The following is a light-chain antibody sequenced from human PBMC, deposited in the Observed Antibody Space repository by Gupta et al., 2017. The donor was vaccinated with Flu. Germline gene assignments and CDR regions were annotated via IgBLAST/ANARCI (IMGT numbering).Light chain of an antibody. V-gene: IGLV7-46*01. Sequence: QAVVPPAASLPVSPGGPVTLTSASSTGAVTIGHYPHWFQQNPGQAPRTLFYDRSHRHSLTPARFSGSLRGGKAVLTLSGAQPEDEADYYCFLSHSGVWVFGGGTKLTVL. CDR2: DRS. CDR1: TGAVTIGHY. CDR3: FLSHSGVWV. J-gene: IGLJ3*02.